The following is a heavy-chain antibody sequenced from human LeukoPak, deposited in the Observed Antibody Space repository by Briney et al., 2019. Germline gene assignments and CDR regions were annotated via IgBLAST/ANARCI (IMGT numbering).Heavy chain of an antibody. CDR3: ARDPSDVNALDL. CDR1: GYTFTTYY. D-gene: IGHD2-2*01. V-gene: IGHV1-46*01. J-gene: IGHJ3*01. Sequence: GASVTVSCKASGYTFTTYYMHWVRQAPGQGLEWMGIVNPSVGSTTYAQGFQGRVTMSSDTSTSTLYMELSSLRSEDTAVYYCARDPSDVNALDLWGQGTMVTVSS. CDR2: VNPSVGST.